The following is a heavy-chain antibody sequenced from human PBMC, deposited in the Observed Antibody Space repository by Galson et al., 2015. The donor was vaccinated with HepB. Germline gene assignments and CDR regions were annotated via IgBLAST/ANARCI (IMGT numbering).Heavy chain of an antibody. J-gene: IGHJ4*02. CDR2: ISGSGGST. D-gene: IGHD6-25*01. CDR3: AKGVPSGITATVFDL. CDR1: GFTVSSYA. V-gene: IGHV3-23*01. Sequence: SLRLSCAASGFTVSSYAMSWVRQAPGKGLEWASVISGSGGSTDYTDSVKGRFTISRDNAKNTLYLQMNSLRAEDTAVYYCAKGVPSGITATVFDLWGQGTLVTVSS.